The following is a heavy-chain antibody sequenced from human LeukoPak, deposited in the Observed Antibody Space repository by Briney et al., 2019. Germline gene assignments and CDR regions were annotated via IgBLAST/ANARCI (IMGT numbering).Heavy chain of an antibody. D-gene: IGHD6-13*01. Sequence: GGSLRLSCAASGFTFSDYYTSWIRQAPGKGLEWVSSISSDSIYIYYADSVKGRFTSSRDNAKNSLYLQMNSLRAEDTAVYYCARGSSSYDCWGQGTLLTVSS. CDR3: ARGSSSYDC. V-gene: IGHV3-11*06. CDR2: ISSDSIYI. J-gene: IGHJ4*02. CDR1: GFTFSDYY.